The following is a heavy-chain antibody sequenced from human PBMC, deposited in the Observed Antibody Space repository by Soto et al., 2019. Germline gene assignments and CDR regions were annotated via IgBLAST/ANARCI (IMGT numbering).Heavy chain of an antibody. J-gene: IGHJ3*02. D-gene: IGHD4-17*01. Sequence: EVQLVESGGGLVQPGRSLRLSCAASGFTFDDYAMHWVRQAPGKGLEWVSGISWNSGSIGYADSVKGRFTISRDNAKNSLYLQMNSLRAEDTALYYCAKDIDYGDYVLPNAFDIWGQGTMVTVSS. CDR3: AKDIDYGDYVLPNAFDI. V-gene: IGHV3-9*01. CDR1: GFTFDDYA. CDR2: ISWNSGSI.